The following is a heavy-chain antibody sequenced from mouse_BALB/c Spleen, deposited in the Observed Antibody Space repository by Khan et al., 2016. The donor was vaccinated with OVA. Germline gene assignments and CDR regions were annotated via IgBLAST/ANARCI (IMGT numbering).Heavy chain of an antibody. CDR3: ARIYGGDFDY. Sequence: EVQLEVSGPGLVKPSQSLSLTCTVTGYSITSDYAWNWIRQFPGNKLEWMGYISYSGNTKYNPSLKSRISITRDTSKNQFFLQLNSVTIEDTATYFCARIYGGDFDYWGQGTTLTVPS. J-gene: IGHJ2*01. CDR1: GYSITSDYA. D-gene: IGHD1-1*01. V-gene: IGHV3-2*02. CDR2: ISYSGNT.